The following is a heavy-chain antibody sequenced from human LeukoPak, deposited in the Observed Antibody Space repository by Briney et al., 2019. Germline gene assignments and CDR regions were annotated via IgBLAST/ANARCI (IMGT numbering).Heavy chain of an antibody. D-gene: IGHD3-10*01. CDR3: AKPTLGDVIDAFDI. CDR2: ISGSGGST. Sequence: GGSLRLSCVASGFTFSSYGMSWVRQAPGKGLEWVSCISGSGGSTYYADSVKGRFTISRDKSKNTVYLQMNSLRAEDTAVYYCAKPTLGDVIDAFDIWGQGTMVTVSS. CDR1: GFTFSSYG. V-gene: IGHV3-23*01. J-gene: IGHJ3*02.